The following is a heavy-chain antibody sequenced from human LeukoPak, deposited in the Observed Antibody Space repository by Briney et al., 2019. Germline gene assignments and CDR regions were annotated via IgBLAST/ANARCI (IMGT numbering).Heavy chain of an antibody. CDR2: IIPIFGTA. V-gene: IGHV1-69*06. D-gene: IGHD2-21*01. CDR1: GGTFSSYA. Sequence: GASVKVSCKASGGTFSSYAISWVRQAPGQGLEWMGGIIPIFGTANYAQKFQGRVTITADKSTSTAYMELSSLRVEDAAVYYCARAPVTSCRGAYCYPFDYWGQGTLVTVSS. CDR3: ARAPVTSCRGAYCYPFDY. J-gene: IGHJ4*02.